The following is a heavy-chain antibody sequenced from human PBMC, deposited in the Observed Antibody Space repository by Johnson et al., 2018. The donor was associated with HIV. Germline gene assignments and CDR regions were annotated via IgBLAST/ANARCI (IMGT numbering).Heavy chain of an antibody. D-gene: IGHD6-13*01. J-gene: IGHJ3*02. Sequence: QVQLMESGGGVVQPGGSLRLSCAASGFTFSDYYMSWIRQAPGKGLEWISYISSSGSTIKYADSVRGRFTISRDNAKNSLYLQMKSLRAEATAVYYWARGRYSSFWYVGCLDAFDIWGQGTMVTVS. CDR3: ARGRYSSFWYVGCLDAFDI. CDR1: GFTFSDYY. CDR2: ISSSGSTI. V-gene: IGHV3-11*04.